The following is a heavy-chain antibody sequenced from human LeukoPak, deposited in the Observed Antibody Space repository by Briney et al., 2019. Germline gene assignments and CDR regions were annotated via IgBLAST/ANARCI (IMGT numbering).Heavy chain of an antibody. Sequence: ASVKVSCKASGYTFTSYGISWVRQAPGQGLEWMGWISAYNGNTNYAQKLQGRVTMTTDTSTSTAYMELRSLRSDDTAVYYCARVYYDSSGYYTPWDYWGQGTLVTVSS. V-gene: IGHV1-18*01. J-gene: IGHJ4*02. CDR1: GYTFTSYG. D-gene: IGHD3-22*01. CDR2: ISAYNGNT. CDR3: ARVYYDSSGYYTPWDY.